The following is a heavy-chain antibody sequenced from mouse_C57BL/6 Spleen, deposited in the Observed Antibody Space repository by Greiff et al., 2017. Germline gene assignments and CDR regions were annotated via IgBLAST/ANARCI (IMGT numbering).Heavy chain of an antibody. J-gene: IGHJ2*01. CDR1: GYAFSSSW. Sequence: VKLMESGPELVKPGASVKISCKASGYAFSSSWMNWVKQRPGKGLEWIGRIYPGDGDTNYNGKFKGKATLTADKSSSTAYMQLSSLTSEDSAVYFCARGRYFDYWGQGTTLTVSS. CDR3: ARGRYFDY. V-gene: IGHV1-82*01. CDR2: IYPGDGDT.